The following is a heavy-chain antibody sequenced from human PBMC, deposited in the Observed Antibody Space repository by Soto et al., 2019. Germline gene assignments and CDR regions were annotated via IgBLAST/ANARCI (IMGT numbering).Heavy chain of an antibody. Sequence: QVQLVQSGAEVKKPGASVRISCRASGYSFTSTYVHWVRQAPGQGPEWMGIINPAGGTTYYAQKFQGRLTITSDTSTDTVFMDLNDLTSEDTAGYFCALKVVTYYDNWGQGTLLTVSS. CDR3: ALKVVTYYDN. CDR2: INPAGGTT. D-gene: IGHD2-21*02. J-gene: IGHJ4*02. CDR1: GYSFTSTY. V-gene: IGHV1-46*01.